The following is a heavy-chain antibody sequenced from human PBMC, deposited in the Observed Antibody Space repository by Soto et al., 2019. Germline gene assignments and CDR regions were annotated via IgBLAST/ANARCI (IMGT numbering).Heavy chain of an antibody. D-gene: IGHD3-16*01. V-gene: IGHV3-23*01. J-gene: IGHJ4*02. CDR2: ISGSGGST. CDR3: EKDGGSRQQPDY. CDR1: GFTISSYV. Sequence: EVQLLESGGGLVQPGGSLRLSCAASGFTISSYVMSWVRQAPGKGLEWVSSISGSGGSTYYADSVKGRFTISRDNSKNTLYLQMNSLRAEDTAVYYCEKDGGSRQQPDYWGQGTLVTVSS.